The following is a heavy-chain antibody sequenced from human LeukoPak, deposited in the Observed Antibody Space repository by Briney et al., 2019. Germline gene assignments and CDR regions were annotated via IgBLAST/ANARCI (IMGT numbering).Heavy chain of an antibody. CDR1: GYTFTSYY. D-gene: IGHD5-24*01. CDR2: INPSGGST. Sequence: ASVTVSFLASGYTFTSYYMHWVRPAPAQGLEWMGLINPSGGSTSYAQKFQGRVTMTRDMSTSTVYMELSSLRSEDTAVYYCAREDGYKSRRGYWFDPWGQGTLVTVSS. V-gene: IGHV1-46*01. J-gene: IGHJ5*02. CDR3: AREDGYKSRRGYWFDP.